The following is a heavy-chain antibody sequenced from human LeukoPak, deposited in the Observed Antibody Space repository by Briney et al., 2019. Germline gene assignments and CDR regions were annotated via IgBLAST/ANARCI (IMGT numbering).Heavy chain of an antibody. CDR1: GFTVSSNY. V-gene: IGHV3-53*01. Sequence: EGSLRLSCAASGFTVSSNYMSWVRQAPGKGLEWVSVIYSGGSTYYADSVKGRFTISRDNSKNTLYLQMNSLRAEDTAVYYCARGQQWLEDDYWGQGTLVTVSS. J-gene: IGHJ4*02. CDR3: ARGQQWLEDDY. D-gene: IGHD6-19*01. CDR2: IYSGGST.